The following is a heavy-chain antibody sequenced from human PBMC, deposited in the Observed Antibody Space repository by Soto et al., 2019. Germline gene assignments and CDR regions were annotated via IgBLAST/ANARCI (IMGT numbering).Heavy chain of an antibody. CDR1: GFTFSSYA. CDR2: ISGSGGST. CDR3: AKRYAGYCSGGSCYNFDY. Sequence: XVSLRLSCAASGFTFSSYAMSWVRQAPGKGLEWVSAISGSGGSTYYADSVKGRFTISRDNSKNTLYLQMNSLRAEDTAVYYCAKRYAGYCSGGSCYNFDYWGQGTRVTVAS. D-gene: IGHD2-15*01. V-gene: IGHV3-23*01. J-gene: IGHJ4*02.